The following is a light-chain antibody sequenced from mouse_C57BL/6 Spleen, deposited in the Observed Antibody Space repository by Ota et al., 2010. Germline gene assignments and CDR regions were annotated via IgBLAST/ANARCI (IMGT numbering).Light chain of an antibody. Sequence: MSQSPSPYAVSVGEKVTMSCKSSQSLYIVTIKRTNLAWFQQKPGQSPKLLIYWASTRESGVPDRFTGSGSGTDFTLTISSVKAEDLAVYYCQNDHSYPFTFGSGTKLEIK. V-gene: IGKV8-30*01. CDR2: WAS. CDR3: QNDHSYPFT. CDR1: QSLYIVTIKRTN. J-gene: IGKJ4*01.